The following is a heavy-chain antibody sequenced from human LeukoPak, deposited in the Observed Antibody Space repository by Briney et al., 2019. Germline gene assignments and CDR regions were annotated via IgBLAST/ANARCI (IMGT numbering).Heavy chain of an antibody. Sequence: GGSLRLSCAASGFTFSSYSMNWVRQAPGKGLEWVSSISSSSRYISYADSVKGRFTISRDNAKNSMYLQMNSLRAEDTAVYYCARDTPTVSYFDYWGQGTLVTVSS. CDR2: ISSSSRYI. D-gene: IGHD4-4*01. CDR3: ARDTPTVSYFDY. V-gene: IGHV3-21*01. J-gene: IGHJ4*02. CDR1: GFTFSSYS.